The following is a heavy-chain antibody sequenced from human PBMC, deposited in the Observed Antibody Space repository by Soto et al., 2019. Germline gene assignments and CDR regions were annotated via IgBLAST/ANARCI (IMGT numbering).Heavy chain of an antibody. D-gene: IGHD3-3*01. J-gene: IGHJ6*02. CDR1: GYTFTSYA. CDR3: ARLMAIFGVGYYYGMDV. V-gene: IGHV1-3*01. Sequence: EASVKVSCKASGYTFTSYAMHWVRQAPGQRLEWMGWINAGNGNTKYSQKFQGRVTITRDTSASTAYMELSSLRSEDTAVYYCARLMAIFGVGYYYGMDVWGQGTTVTVSS. CDR2: INAGNGNT.